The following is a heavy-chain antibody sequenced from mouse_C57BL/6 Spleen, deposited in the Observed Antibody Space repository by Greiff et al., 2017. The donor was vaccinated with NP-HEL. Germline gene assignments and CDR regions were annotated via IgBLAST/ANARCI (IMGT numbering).Heavy chain of an antibody. Sequence: QVQLQQSGAELVRPGASVKLSCKASGYTFTDYYINWVKQRPGQGLEWIARIYPGSGNTYYNEKFKGKATLTAEKSSSTAYMQLSSLTSADSAVYFCARGGSSYGYFDVWGTGTTVTVSS. J-gene: IGHJ1*03. CDR3: ARGGSSYGYFDV. D-gene: IGHD1-1*01. CDR1: GYTFTDYY. CDR2: IYPGSGNT. V-gene: IGHV1-76*01.